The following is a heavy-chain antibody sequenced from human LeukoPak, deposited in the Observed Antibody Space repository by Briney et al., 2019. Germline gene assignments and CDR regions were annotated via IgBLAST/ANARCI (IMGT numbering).Heavy chain of an antibody. J-gene: IGHJ5*02. CDR3: ARLLRVGYCSTTTCNWFDP. Sequence: SETLSLTCTVSGGSIDITTYYWGWIRQPPGKGLDWIGSVYYSGSTYYSPSLKSRVTISVDTSKNQFSLKLSSVTAADTAVYYCARLLRVGYCSTTTCNWFDPWGQGTLVTVSS. D-gene: IGHD2-2*03. V-gene: IGHV4-39*07. CDR2: VYYSGST. CDR1: GGSIDITTYY.